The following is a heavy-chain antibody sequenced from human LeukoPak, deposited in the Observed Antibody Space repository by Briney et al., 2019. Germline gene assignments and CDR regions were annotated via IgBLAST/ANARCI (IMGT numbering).Heavy chain of an antibody. J-gene: IGHJ4*02. CDR2: LNQDGSAK. CDR1: GFTFRSYW. CDR3: APATRGPGQY. Sequence: GGSLRLSCAASGFTFRSYWMSWGRQAPGKGLEWVATLNQDGSAKYYVDSVKGRFTISRDNAKNSPYVQMNNLRAEDTAVYYCAPATRGPGQYWGQGILVTVSS. V-gene: IGHV3-7*01. D-gene: IGHD3-10*01.